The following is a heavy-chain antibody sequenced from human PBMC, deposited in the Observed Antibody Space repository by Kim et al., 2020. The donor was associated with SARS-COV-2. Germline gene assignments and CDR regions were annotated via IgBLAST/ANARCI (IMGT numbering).Heavy chain of an antibody. CDR2: ISYDGSNK. J-gene: IGHJ4*02. CDR1: GFTFSSYG. CDR3: AKDSPLLGPDY. Sequence: GGSLRLSCAASGFTFSSYGMHWVRQAPGKGLEWVAVISYDGSNKYYADSVKGRFTISRDNSKNTLYLQMNSLRAEDTAVYYCAKDSPLLGPDYWGQGTLVTVSS. D-gene: IGHD2-8*02. V-gene: IGHV3-30*18.